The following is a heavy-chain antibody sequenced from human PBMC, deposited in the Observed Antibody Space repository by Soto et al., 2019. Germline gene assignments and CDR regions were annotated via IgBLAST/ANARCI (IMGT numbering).Heavy chain of an antibody. CDR2: IIPIFDAT. V-gene: IGHV1-69*01. CDR3: ARDLTAVRGS. Sequence: QAQMVQSGAEVKKPGSSARVSCKVSGGTFSRHSISWVRQAPGQGLEWMGGIIPIFDATQYAQKFQGRLTITADESTTTFHMDLSGLRPEDTAIYYCARDLTAVRGSWGQGTLVTVS. D-gene: IGHD3-10*01. J-gene: IGHJ4*02. CDR1: GGTFSRHS.